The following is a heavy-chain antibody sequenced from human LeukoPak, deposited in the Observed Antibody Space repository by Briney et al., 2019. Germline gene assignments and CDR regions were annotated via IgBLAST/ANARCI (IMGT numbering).Heavy chain of an antibody. CDR3: AREFKYYDFWSGYYIGPSSGRYFDY. Sequence: SVKVSCKASGGTFSSYAISWVRQAPGQGLEWMGGIIPIFGTANYAQKFQGRVTITADESTSTAYMELSSLRSEDTAVYYCAREFKYYDFWSGYYIGPSSGRYFDYWGQGTLVTVSS. D-gene: IGHD3-3*01. CDR2: IIPIFGTA. J-gene: IGHJ4*02. V-gene: IGHV1-69*13. CDR1: GGTFSSYA.